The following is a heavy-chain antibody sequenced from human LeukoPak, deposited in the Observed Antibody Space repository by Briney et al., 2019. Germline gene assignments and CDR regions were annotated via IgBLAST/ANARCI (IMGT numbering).Heavy chain of an antibody. CDR1: GFTFSNAW. CDR3: TASITMIVVVPNMDV. J-gene: IGHJ6*03. V-gene: IGHV3-15*01. CDR2: IKSKTDGGTT. Sequence: GGSLRLSCAASGFTFSNAWMSWVRQAPGKGLEWVGRIKSKTDGGTTDYAAPVKGRFTISRDDSKNTLYLQMNSLKTEDTAVYYCTASITMIVVVPNMDVWGKGTTVTISS. D-gene: IGHD3-22*01.